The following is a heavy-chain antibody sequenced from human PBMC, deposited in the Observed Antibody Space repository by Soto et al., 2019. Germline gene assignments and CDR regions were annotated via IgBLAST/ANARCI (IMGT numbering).Heavy chain of an antibody. D-gene: IGHD5-12*01. CDR2: ISYDGSNK. CDR3: AKGGLWLQFLLCDY. V-gene: IGHV3-30*18. Sequence: QVQLVESGGGVVQPGRSLRLSCAASGFTFSSYGMHWVRQAPGKGLEWVAVISYDGSNKYYADSVKGRFTISRDNSKNTLYLQMNSLRAEDTAVYYCAKGGLWLQFLLCDYWGQGTLVTVSS. J-gene: IGHJ4*02. CDR1: GFTFSSYG.